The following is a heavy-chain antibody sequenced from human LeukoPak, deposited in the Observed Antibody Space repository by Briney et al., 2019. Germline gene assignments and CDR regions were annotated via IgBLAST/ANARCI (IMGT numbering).Heavy chain of an antibody. CDR2: IYSGTNT. D-gene: IGHD1-26*01. J-gene: IGHJ4*02. Sequence: VGSLRLSCAASGFTVTSNYMSWVRQPPGKGLEWVSVIYSGTNTYYADSVKGRFTISRDNSKSTLYLQMNSLRVEDTAVYYCARESSGSYFFYCGQGTLVTVSS. CDR1: GFTVTSNY. CDR3: ARESSGSYFFY. V-gene: IGHV3-66*01.